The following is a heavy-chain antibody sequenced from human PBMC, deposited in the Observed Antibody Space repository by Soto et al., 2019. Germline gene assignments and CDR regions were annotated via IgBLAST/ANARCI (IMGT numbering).Heavy chain of an antibody. CDR2: ISGSGGST. V-gene: IGHV3-23*01. J-gene: IGHJ4*02. CDR1: GFTFSSYA. Sequence: EVQLLESGGGLVQPGGSLRLSCAASGFTFSSYAMSWVRQAPGKGLEWVSAISGSGGSTYYADSVKGRFTISRDNSKNTLYRQMNSLRADDTAVYYCAKSPDMATSHFDYWGQGTLVTVSS. CDR3: AKSPDMATSHFDY.